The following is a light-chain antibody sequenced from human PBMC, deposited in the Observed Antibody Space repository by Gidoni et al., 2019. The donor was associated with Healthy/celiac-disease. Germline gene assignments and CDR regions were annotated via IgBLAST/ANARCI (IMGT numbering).Light chain of an antibody. J-gene: IGKJ4*01. CDR2: DAS. CDR1: QSVSSY. CDR3: QQRSNWPPGTT. V-gene: IGKV3-11*01. Sequence: IVLTQSPATLSLSPGERATLSCRAGQSVSSYLAWYQQKPGQAPRLLIYDASNRATGIPARFSGSGSGTDFTLTISSLEPEDFAVYYCQQRSNWPPGTTFGGGTKVEIK.